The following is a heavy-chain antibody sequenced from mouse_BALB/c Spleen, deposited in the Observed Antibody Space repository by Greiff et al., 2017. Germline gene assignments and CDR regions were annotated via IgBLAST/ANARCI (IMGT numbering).Heavy chain of an antibody. CDR2: ISSGGSYT. CDR1: GFTFSSYA. V-gene: IGHV5-9-4*01. CDR3: ARRYYYGSSYGYFDV. D-gene: IGHD1-1*01. Sequence: EVHLVESGGGLVKPGGSLKLSCAASGFTFSSYAMSWVRQSPEKRLEWVAEISSGGSYTYYPDTVTGRFTISRDNAKNTLYLEMSSLRSEDTAMYYCARRYYYGSSYGYFDVWGAGTTVTVSS. J-gene: IGHJ1*01.